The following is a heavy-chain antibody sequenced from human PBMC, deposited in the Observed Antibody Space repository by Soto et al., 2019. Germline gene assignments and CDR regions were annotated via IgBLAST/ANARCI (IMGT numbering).Heavy chain of an antibody. CDR3: AREYCGSTVCPGGLFLDR. CDR1: GFTFSSYD. CDR2: IGVSGDT. J-gene: IGHJ2*01. V-gene: IGHV3-13*01. D-gene: IGHD2-2*01. Sequence: EVQLVESGGDLVQPGGSLRLSCAASGFTFSSYDFHWVRQTTEKGLEWVSAIGVSGDTYYSASVKGRFTISRENAKNSLCLQMNSLGAGDTAVYYCAREYCGSTVCPGGLFLDRWGRGTLVTVSS.